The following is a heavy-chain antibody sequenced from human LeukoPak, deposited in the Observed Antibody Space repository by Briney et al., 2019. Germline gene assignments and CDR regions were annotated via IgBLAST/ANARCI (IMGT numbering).Heavy chain of an antibody. Sequence: PGGSLRLSCAASGFTFSSYGMHWVRQAPGKGLEWVAFMRYDGSNKYYADSVKGRFTISRDNSKNTLYLQMNSLRAEDTAVYYCAKDHGYSYGDRSFDYWGQGTLVTVSS. V-gene: IGHV3-30*02. CDR3: AKDHGYSYGDRSFDY. CDR1: GFTFSSYG. D-gene: IGHD5-18*01. CDR2: MRYDGSNK. J-gene: IGHJ4*02.